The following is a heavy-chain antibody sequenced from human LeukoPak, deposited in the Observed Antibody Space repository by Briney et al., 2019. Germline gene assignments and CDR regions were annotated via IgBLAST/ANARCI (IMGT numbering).Heavy chain of an antibody. J-gene: IGHJ4*02. V-gene: IGHV1-2*02. CDR3: AREVDPQHLFDY. CDR2: INPNSGGT. CDR1: GYTFTVYY. D-gene: IGHD2-2*01. Sequence: GASVKVSCKASGYTFTVYYMHWVRQAPGQGLEWMGWINPNSGGTNYAQKFQGRVTMTRDTSISTAYMELSRLRSDDTAVYYCAREVDPQHLFDYWGQGTLVTVSS.